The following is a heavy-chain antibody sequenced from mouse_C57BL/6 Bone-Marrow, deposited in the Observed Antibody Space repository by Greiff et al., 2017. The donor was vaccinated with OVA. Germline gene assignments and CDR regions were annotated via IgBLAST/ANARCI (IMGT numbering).Heavy chain of an antibody. D-gene: IGHD1-1*01. Sequence: VQLQQPGAELVKPGASVKLSCKASGYTFTSYWMHWVKQRPGRGLEWIGRIDPNSGGTKYNEKFKGKATLTVDKPSSTAYMQLSSLTSEDSAVYYCARSISTVVADWYMDVWGKGTTVTVSS. CDR1: GYTFTSYW. J-gene: IGHJ1*03. V-gene: IGHV1-72*01. CDR2: IDPNSGGT. CDR3: ARSISTVVADWYMDV.